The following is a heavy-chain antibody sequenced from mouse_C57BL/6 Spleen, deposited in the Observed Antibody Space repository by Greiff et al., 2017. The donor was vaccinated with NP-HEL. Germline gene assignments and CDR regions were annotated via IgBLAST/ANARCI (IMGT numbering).Heavy chain of an antibody. J-gene: IGHJ2*01. Sequence: QVQLQQSGPELVKPGASVKISCKASGYAFSSSWMNWVKQRPGKGLEWIGRIYPGDGDTNYNGKFKGKATLTADKSSSTAYMQLSSLTSEDSAVYFCASSEGNYPLFDYGGQGTTLTVSS. CDR3: ASSEGNYPLFDY. V-gene: IGHV1-82*01. CDR1: GYAFSSSW. D-gene: IGHD2-1*01. CDR2: IYPGDGDT.